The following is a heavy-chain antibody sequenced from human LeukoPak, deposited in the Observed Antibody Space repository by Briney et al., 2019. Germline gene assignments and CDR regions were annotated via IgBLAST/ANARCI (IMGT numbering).Heavy chain of an antibody. V-gene: IGHV3-7*01. CDR1: GFTFSSYW. Sequence: AGGSLGLSCAASGFTFSSYWMSWVRQAPGKGLEWVANIKQDGSTAYYVDSVKGRFTISRDNAKNSLYLQMNSLRAEDTSVYYCASDPPWANDAFDIWGQGTMVIVSA. J-gene: IGHJ3*02. CDR2: IKQDGSTA. D-gene: IGHD7-27*01. CDR3: ASDPPWANDAFDI.